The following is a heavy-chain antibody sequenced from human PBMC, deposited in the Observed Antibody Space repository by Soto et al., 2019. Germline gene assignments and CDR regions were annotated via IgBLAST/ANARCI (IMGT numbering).Heavy chain of an antibody. CDR3: AAVNIVATIGDYFDY. CDR2: ISAYNGNT. CDR1: GYTFTNFG. J-gene: IGHJ4*02. V-gene: IGHV1-18*01. Sequence: ASVKVSCKASGYTFTNFGISWVRQAPGQGLEWMGWISAYNGNTNYAQNFQERVTITRDMSTSTAYMELSSLRSEDTAVYYCAAVNIVATIGDYFDYWGQGTLVTVSS. D-gene: IGHD5-12*01.